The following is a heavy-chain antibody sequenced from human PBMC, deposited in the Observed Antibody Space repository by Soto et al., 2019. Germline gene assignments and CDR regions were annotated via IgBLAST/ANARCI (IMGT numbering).Heavy chain of an antibody. CDR1: GGSISSYY. Sequence: SETLSLTCTVSGGSISSYYWSWIRQPPGKGLEWIGYIYYSGSTNYNPSLKSRVTISVDTSKNQFSLKLSSVTAADTAVYYCARHEGTLNGDYFDYWGPGTLVTVSS. V-gene: IGHV4-59*08. CDR3: ARHEGTLNGDYFDY. J-gene: IGHJ4*02. CDR2: IYYSGST. D-gene: IGHD1-1*01.